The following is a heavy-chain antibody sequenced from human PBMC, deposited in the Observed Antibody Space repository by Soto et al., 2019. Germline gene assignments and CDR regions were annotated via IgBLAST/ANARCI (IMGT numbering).Heavy chain of an antibody. Sequence: PSETLSLTCAATGCSISSCGYSWSRIRQPQGQGLEWIGYISHSGSTYYNPSLKSRVTISVDRSKNQFSLKLSSVTAADTAVYYCARLGICSSTSCYADYYYYGMDVWGQGTTVT. J-gene: IGHJ6*02. V-gene: IGHV4-30-2*01. CDR1: GCSISSCGYS. CDR2: ISHSGST. CDR3: ARLGICSSTSCYADYYYYGMDV. D-gene: IGHD2-2*01.